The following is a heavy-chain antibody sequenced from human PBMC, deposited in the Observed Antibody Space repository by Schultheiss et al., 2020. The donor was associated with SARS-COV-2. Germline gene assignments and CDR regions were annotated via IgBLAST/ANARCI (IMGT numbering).Heavy chain of an antibody. CDR1: GGSFSGYF. J-gene: IGHJ4*02. V-gene: IGHV4-34*01. Sequence: SETLSLTCAVYGGSFSGYFWTWIRQSPGKGLEWIGEVNHSGNTNYNPSLKSRVTISVDTSKNQFSLKLSSVTAADTAVYYCARRAYCGDDCFPFDYWGQGTLVTVSS. CDR3: ARRAYCGDDCFPFDY. CDR2: VNHSGNT. D-gene: IGHD2-21*01.